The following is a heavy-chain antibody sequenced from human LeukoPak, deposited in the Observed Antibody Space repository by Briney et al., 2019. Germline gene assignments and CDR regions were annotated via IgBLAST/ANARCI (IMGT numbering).Heavy chain of an antibody. Sequence: GGSVKVSCKASGYTFTSYGISWVRQAPGQGLEWMGWISAYNGNTNYAQKFQGRVTITADKSTSTAYMELSSPRSEDTAVYYCARESLYYYDSSESGNWFDPWGQGTLVTVSS. V-gene: IGHV1-18*01. CDR2: ISAYNGNT. CDR3: ARESLYYYDSSESGNWFDP. CDR1: GYTFTSYG. D-gene: IGHD3-22*01. J-gene: IGHJ5*02.